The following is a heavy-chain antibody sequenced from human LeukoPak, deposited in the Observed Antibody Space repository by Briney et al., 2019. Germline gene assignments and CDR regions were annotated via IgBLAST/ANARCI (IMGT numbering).Heavy chain of an antibody. CDR2: IYYSGST. CDR3: ARYCTSTSCHLSVDCY. J-gene: IGHJ4*02. D-gene: IGHD2-2*01. Sequence: SETLSLTCTVSGGPISTSSYYWGWIRQPPGKGLEWIGSIYYSGSTYYNPSLKSRVTISVDTSKNQFSLKLSSVTAADTAVYYCARYCTSTSCHLSVDCYWGQGTLVTVSS. CDR1: GGPISTSSYY. V-gene: IGHV4-39*01.